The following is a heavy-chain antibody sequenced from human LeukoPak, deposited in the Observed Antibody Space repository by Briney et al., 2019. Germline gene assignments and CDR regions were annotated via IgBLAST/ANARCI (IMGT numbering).Heavy chain of an antibody. V-gene: IGHV1-2*02. CDR3: ARVIGFGELSLGY. CDR2: INPNSGGT. CDR1: GFTFTGYY. Sequence: GASVKVSCKASGFTFTGYYMHWVRQAPGQGLEWMGWINPNSGGTNYAQKFQGRVTTTRDTSISTAYMELSRLRSDDTAVYYCARVIGFGELSLGYWGQGTLVTVSS. D-gene: IGHD3-10*01. J-gene: IGHJ4*02.